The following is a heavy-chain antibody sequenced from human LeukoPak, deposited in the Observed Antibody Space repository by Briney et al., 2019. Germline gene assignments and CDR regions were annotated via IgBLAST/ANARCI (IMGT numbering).Heavy chain of an antibody. V-gene: IGHV3-11*06. CDR1: GFIFTDYY. D-gene: IGHD6-19*01. Sequence: GSLRLSCAASGFIFTDYYMSRVRQAPGKGLEWVSFIDSGSTSTKYADSVKGRFSISRDNAKNTLYLHMNSLRAEDTAVYYCARGRLSSGWYDDWGQGTLVTVSS. CDR3: ARGRLSSGWYDD. J-gene: IGHJ4*02. CDR2: IDSGSTST.